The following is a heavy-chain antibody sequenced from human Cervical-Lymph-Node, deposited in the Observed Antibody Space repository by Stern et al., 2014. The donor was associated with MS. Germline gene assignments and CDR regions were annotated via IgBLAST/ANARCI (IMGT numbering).Heavy chain of an antibody. V-gene: IGHV4-59*01. CDR2: IYYSGST. CDR3: ARVDSGWYGYFDY. D-gene: IGHD6-19*01. J-gene: IGHJ4*02. Sequence: QLQLQEPGPGLVKPSETLSLTCTVSGGSISSYYWSWIRQAPGKGLEWIGYIYYSGSTNYNPSLKSRVTISVDTSKNQFSLKLSSVTAADTAVYYCARVDSGWYGYFDYWGQGTLVTVSS. CDR1: GGSISSYY.